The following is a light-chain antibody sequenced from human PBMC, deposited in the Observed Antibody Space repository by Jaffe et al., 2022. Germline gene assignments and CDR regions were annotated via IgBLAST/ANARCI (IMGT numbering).Light chain of an antibody. Sequence: QSALTQPPSASGSPGQSVTISCTGTSSDIGGYNYVSWYQQHPGKAPKLMIYEVNKRPSGVPDRFSGSKSGNTASLTVSGLQAEDEADYYCSSYAGSQGVVFGGGTKLTVL. CDR1: SSDIGGYNY. V-gene: IGLV2-8*01. J-gene: IGLJ2*01. CDR3: SSYAGSQGVV. CDR2: EVN.